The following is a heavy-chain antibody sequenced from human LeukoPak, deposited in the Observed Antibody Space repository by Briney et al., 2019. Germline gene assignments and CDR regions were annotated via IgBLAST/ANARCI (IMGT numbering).Heavy chain of an antibody. CDR3: ARPRYGDYATFDY. J-gene: IGHJ4*02. V-gene: IGHV3-33*01. CDR2: IWYDGSNK. D-gene: IGHD4-17*01. Sequence: PGGSLRLSCAASGFTFSSYGMHWVRQAPGKGLEWVAVIWYDGSNKYYADSVKGRFTTSRDNSKNTLYLQMNSLRAEDTAVYYCARPRYGDYATFDYWGQGTLVTVSS. CDR1: GFTFSSYG.